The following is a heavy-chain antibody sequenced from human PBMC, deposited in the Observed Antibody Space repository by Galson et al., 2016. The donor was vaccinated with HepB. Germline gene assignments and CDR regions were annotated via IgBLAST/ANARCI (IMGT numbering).Heavy chain of an antibody. CDR1: GFTFSTYA. D-gene: IGHD6-13*01. V-gene: IGHV3-23*01. CDR2: ISGSGVNA. CDR3: AVRYSSCWYFQH. Sequence: SLRLSCAASGFTFSTYAMSWVRQAPGKGLEWVSAISGSGVNAHYADSVKGRFTISRDNSKNTLYLQMNSLGAEDTAIYYCAVRYSSCWYFQHWGRSTLVSVSS. J-gene: IGHJ1*01.